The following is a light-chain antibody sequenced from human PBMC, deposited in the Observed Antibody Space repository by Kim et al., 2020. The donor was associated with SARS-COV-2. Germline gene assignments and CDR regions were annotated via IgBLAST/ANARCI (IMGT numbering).Light chain of an antibody. CDR3: QQYHSYPT. Sequence: SATVGDRVTITCRASQSISSWMAWYQQKPGKAPKVLIYKASSLESGVPSRFSGSGSGAEFTLTISSLQPDDFATYYCQQYHSYPTFGQGTKVEIK. CDR1: QSISSW. V-gene: IGKV1-5*03. CDR2: KAS. J-gene: IGKJ1*01.